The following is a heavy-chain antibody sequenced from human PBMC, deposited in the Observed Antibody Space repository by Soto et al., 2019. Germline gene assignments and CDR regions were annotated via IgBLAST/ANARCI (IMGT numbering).Heavy chain of an antibody. D-gene: IGHD3-3*01. V-gene: IGHV4-30-4*01. CDR1: GGSISSGDYY. CDR3: ARGFTFCGVIINRRTYHLEC. Sequence: SETLSLTCTVSGGSISSGDYYWSCIRQPPGKGLEWIGYIYYSGSTYYNPSLKSRVTISVDTSKNQFSLKLSSVTAADTAVYYCARGFTFCGVIINRRTYHLECWGQGTAVTVSS. CDR2: IYYSGST. J-gene: IGHJ6*02.